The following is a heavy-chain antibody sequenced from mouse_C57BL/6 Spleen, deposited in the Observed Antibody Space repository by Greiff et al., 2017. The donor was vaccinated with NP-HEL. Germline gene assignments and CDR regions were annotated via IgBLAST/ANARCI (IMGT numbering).Heavy chain of an antibody. CDR1: GYAFSSSW. J-gene: IGHJ3*01. CDR3: ARNPLGNLAWFAY. CDR2: IYPGDGDT. V-gene: IGHV1-82*01. Sequence: QVQLQQSGPELVKPGASVKISCKASGYAFSSSWMNWVKQRPGKGLEWIGRIYPGDGDTNYNGKFKGKATLTADKSSSTAYMQLSSLTSEDSAVYFCARNPLGNLAWFAYWGQGTLVTVSA. D-gene: IGHD2-1*01.